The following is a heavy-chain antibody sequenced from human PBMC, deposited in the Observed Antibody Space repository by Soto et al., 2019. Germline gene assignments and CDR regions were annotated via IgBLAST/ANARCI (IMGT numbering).Heavy chain of an antibody. CDR2: IYYSGST. CDR1: GGSISSYY. V-gene: IGHV4-59*08. Sequence: SETLSLTCTVSGGSISSYYWSWIRQPPGKGLEWIGYIYYSGSTNYIPSLKSRVTISVDTSKNQFSLKLSSVTAADTAVYYCARHLDSSSWSRGYFDYWGQGTLVTVSS. J-gene: IGHJ4*02. CDR3: ARHLDSSSWSRGYFDY. D-gene: IGHD6-13*01.